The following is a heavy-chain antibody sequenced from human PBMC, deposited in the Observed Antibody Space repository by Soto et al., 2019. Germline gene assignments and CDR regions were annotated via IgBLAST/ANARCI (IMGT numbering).Heavy chain of an antibody. V-gene: IGHV1-69*01. Sequence: QVQLVQSGAEVKKPGSSVKVSCKASGGTFSSYAISWVRQAPGQGLEWMGGIIPIFGTANYAQKFQGRVTITADESTSTAYMELRSMRSEDTAVYYCARVLGRYCTYGVCYGPFDYWGQGTLVTVSS. D-gene: IGHD2-8*01. CDR3: ARVLGRYCTYGVCYGPFDY. J-gene: IGHJ4*02. CDR1: GGTFSSYA. CDR2: IIPIFGTA.